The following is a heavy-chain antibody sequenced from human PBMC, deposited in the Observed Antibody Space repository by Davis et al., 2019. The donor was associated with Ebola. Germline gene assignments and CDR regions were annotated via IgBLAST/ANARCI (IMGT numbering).Heavy chain of an antibody. CDR3: ARDGCSSTSCYIMHSGYYGMDV. CDR1: GYTFTSYD. D-gene: IGHD2-2*02. CDR2: MNPNSGNT. J-gene: IGHJ6*02. Sequence: ASVKVSCKASGYTFTSYDINWVRQATGQGLEWMGWMNPNSGNTGYAQKFQGRVTMTRNTSISTAYMELSSLRSDDTAVYYCARDGCSSTSCYIMHSGYYGMDVWGQGTTVTVSS. V-gene: IGHV1-8*01.